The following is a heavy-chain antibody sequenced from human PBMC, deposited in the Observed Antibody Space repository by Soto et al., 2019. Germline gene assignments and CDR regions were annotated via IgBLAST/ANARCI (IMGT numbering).Heavy chain of an antibody. J-gene: IGHJ4*02. CDR1: GYSISSGHY. Sequence: SETLSLTCVVSGYSISSGHYWGWIRQPPGKGPEWIGNVYHSGTTYYNPSLKSRVTISVDTSKNQFSLKLNSVTAADTAVYYCARDQKDYVWGSYDYWGQGTLVTVS. D-gene: IGHD3-16*01. V-gene: IGHV4-38-2*02. CDR3: ARDQKDYVWGSYDY. CDR2: VYHSGTT.